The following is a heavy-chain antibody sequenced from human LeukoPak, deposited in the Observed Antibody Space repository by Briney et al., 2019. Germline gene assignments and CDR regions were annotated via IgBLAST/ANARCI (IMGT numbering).Heavy chain of an antibody. CDR3: AKDTPPGIGVAGDGFDY. CDR1: GFTFSSYA. D-gene: IGHD6-19*01. Sequence: PGGSLRLSCAASGFTFSSYAMSWVRQAPGKGLEWVSAISGSGGSTYYADSVKGRFTISRDNSKNTLYLQMNSLRAEDTAVYYCAKDTPPGIGVAGDGFDYWGQGTLVTVSS. J-gene: IGHJ4*02. V-gene: IGHV3-23*01. CDR2: ISGSGGST.